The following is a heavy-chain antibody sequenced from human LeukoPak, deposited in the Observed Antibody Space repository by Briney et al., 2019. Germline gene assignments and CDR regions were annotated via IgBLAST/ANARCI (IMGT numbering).Heavy chain of an antibody. D-gene: IGHD4-17*01. CDR3: AKKEGARGTVTHVPLDY. CDR2: ISGSGGST. V-gene: IGHV3-23*01. CDR1: GFTFSSYA. J-gene: IGHJ4*02. Sequence: GGSLRLSCAASGFTFSSYAMSWVRQAPGKGLEWVSAISGSGGSTYYADSVKGRFTISRDNSKNTLYLQMNSLRAEDTAVYYCAKKEGARGTVTHVPLDYWGQGTLVTVSS.